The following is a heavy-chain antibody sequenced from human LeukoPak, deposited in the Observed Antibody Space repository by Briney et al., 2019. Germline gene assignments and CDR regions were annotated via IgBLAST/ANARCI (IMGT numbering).Heavy chain of an antibody. Sequence: ASVKVSCKASGYTFTSYGISWVRQAPGQGLEWTGWISAYNGNTNYAQKLQGRVTMTTDTSTSTAYMELRSLRSDDTAVYYCARIGYSSSWYHTSHDYYYYGMDVWGQGTTVTVSS. CDR3: ARIGYSSSWYHTSHDYYYYGMDV. CDR2: ISAYNGNT. V-gene: IGHV1-18*01. D-gene: IGHD6-13*01. CDR1: GYTFTSYG. J-gene: IGHJ6*02.